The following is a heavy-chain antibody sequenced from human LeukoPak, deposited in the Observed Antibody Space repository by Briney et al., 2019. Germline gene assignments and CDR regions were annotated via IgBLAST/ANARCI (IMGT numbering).Heavy chain of an antibody. D-gene: IGHD4-17*01. CDR3: ARDCDYGEGVVWFDP. Sequence: ASVKVSCKASGYTFTSYYMHWVRQAPGQWLEWMGIINPSGGSTSYAQKFQGRVTMTRDTSTSTVYMELSSLRSEDTAVYYCARDCDYGEGVVWFDPWGQGTLVTVSS. CDR2: INPSGGST. CDR1: GYTFTSYY. V-gene: IGHV1-46*01. J-gene: IGHJ5*02.